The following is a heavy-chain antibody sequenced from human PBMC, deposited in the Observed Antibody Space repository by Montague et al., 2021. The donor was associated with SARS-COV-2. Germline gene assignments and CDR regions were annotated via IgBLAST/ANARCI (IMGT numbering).Heavy chain of an antibody. CDR3: ARPGSVIGWFYFDD. Sequence: SETLSLTCIVSGDSINRDTYYWGWIRQSPGKGLEWIGSLSSSGSTYYNPSLRSRVTISMDTSKNHFSLKVNSVTATDTAVYFCARPGSVIGWFYFDDWGQGTLVSVSS. CDR2: LSSSGST. D-gene: IGHD3-16*02. J-gene: IGHJ4*02. CDR1: GDSINRDTYY. V-gene: IGHV4-39*02.